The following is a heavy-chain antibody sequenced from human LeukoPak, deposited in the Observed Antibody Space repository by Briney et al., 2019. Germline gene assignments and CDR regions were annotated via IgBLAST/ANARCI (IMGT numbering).Heavy chain of an antibody. CDR1: GFTFSSYS. J-gene: IGHJ4*02. Sequence: GGSLRLSCAASGFTFSSYSMNWVRQAPGKGLEWVSSISSSSSYIYYADSVKGRFTISRDNAKNSLYLQMNSLRAEDTAVYYCARGPVVGGSCSGPDYWGQGTLVTVSS. CDR2: ISSSSSYI. CDR3: ARGPVVGGSCSGPDY. V-gene: IGHV3-21*01. D-gene: IGHD2-15*01.